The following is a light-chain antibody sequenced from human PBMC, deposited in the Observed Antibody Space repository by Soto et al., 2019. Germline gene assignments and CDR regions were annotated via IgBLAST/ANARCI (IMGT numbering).Light chain of an antibody. CDR2: KAS. J-gene: IGKJ4*01. CDR3: QQYNDLST. Sequence: DIQMTQSPSTLSASVGDRVTIACRASQNIGDWLAWYQQKPGKAPNLLIYKASTLESGVPSWFSGSGSGTEITLAISLLQHEDFATYYCQQYNDLSTFGGGTKVEI. V-gene: IGKV1-5*03. CDR1: QNIGDW.